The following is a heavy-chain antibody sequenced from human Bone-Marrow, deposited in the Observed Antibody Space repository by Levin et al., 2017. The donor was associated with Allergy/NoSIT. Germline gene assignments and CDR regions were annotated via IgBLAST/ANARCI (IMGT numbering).Heavy chain of an antibody. CDR2: ISGSGDST. Sequence: GGSLRLSCAASGFTFSSYAMSWVRQAPGKGLEWVSSISGSGDSTYYADSVKGRFTISRDNSKTVLYLQMNSLRADDTAVYFCAKGGGLYGSGSYYIADYWGQGTLVSVSS. CDR3: AKGGGLYGSGSYYIADY. D-gene: IGHD3-10*01. V-gene: IGHV3-23*01. J-gene: IGHJ4*02. CDR1: GFTFSSYA.